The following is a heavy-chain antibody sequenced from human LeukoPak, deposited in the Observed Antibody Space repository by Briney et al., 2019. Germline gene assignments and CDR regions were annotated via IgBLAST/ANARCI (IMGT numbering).Heavy chain of an antibody. V-gene: IGHV5-51*01. D-gene: IGHD5-18*01. CDR1: GYSFTSYW. J-gene: IGHJ1*01. CDR3: ARQRRHTAMPHDFQH. Sequence: GESLKISCKGSGYSFTSYWIGWVRQMPGKGLEWMGIIYPGDSDTRYRPSFQGQVTISVDKSISTAYLQWSSLKASDTAMYYCARQRRHTAMPHDFQHWGQGTLVTVSS. CDR2: IYPGDSDT.